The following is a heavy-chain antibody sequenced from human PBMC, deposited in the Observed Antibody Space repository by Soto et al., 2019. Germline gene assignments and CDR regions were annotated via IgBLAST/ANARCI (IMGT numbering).Heavy chain of an antibody. V-gene: IGHV5-10-1*01. CDR3: ATIAYPGAGAWFDP. Sequence: GESLKISCKGSGFTFSNYWITWVRQMPGKGLAWMWRIDPSDSYTNYSRSFRGHVTISVDKSISPAYLQWSSLRASDPAIYYCATIAYPGAGAWFDPWGQGTLVTVSS. CDR1: GFTFSNYW. J-gene: IGHJ5*02. D-gene: IGHD2-21*01. CDR2: IDPSDSYT.